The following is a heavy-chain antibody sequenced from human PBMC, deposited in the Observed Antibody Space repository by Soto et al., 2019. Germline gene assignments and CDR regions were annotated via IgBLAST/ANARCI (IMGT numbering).Heavy chain of an antibody. J-gene: IGHJ6*02. Sequence: SETLSLTCSVSGASVSSDSSYWGWFRQPPGKGLERIGYFYYTGSTNYNPSLKNRVTISVDTSKNQFSLELSSVTAADTAVYYCARERIRSGYSHYYGLDVWGQGTTVTVSS. D-gene: IGHD3-3*01. V-gene: IGHV4-61*01. CDR1: GASVSSDSSY. CDR2: FYYTGST. CDR3: ARERIRSGYSHYYGLDV.